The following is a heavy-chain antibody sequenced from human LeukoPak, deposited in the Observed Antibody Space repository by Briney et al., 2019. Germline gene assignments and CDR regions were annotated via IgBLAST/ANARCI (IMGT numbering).Heavy chain of an antibody. CDR2: IYYSGST. J-gene: IGHJ5*02. CDR1: GGSISSSSYY. D-gene: IGHD5-18*01. Sequence: SETLSLACTVSGGSISSSSYYWGWIRQTPGKGLEWIGSIYYSGSTYYNPSLKSRVTISVDTSKNQFSLKLSSVTAADTAVYYCAREVDTAMVNWFDPWGQGTLVTVSS. CDR3: AREVDTAMVNWFDP. V-gene: IGHV4-39*07.